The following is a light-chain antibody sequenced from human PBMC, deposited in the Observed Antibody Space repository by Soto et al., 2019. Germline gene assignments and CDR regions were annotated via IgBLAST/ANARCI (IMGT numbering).Light chain of an antibody. CDR3: QQSDSTPRT. J-gene: IGKJ1*01. V-gene: IGKV1-39*01. CDR1: QSISSY. CDR2: AAS. Sequence: DIDMTHSPSARSLSAYYRVTSACRASQSISSYLNWYQQTPGRAPKLLIYAASSLQSGVPSRFSGSGSGTDFTLTISSLQPEDFATYYCQQSDSTPRTFGQGTKVDIK.